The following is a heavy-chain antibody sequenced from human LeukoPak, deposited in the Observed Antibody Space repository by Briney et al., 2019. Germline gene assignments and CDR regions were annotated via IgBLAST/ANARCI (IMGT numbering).Heavy chain of an antibody. V-gene: IGHV4-34*01. CDR1: GGSFSGYY. Sequence: SETLSLTCAVYGGSFSGYYWSWIRQPPGKGLEWIGEINHSGSTNYNPSLKSRVTISVDTSKNQFSLKLSSVTAADTAVYYCARGKQQLAKGDDYWGQGTLVTVPS. CDR3: ARGKQQLAKGDDY. J-gene: IGHJ4*02. D-gene: IGHD6-13*01. CDR2: INHSGST.